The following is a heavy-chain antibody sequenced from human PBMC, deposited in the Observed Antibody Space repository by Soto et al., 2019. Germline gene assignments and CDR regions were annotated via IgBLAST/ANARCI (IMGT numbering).Heavy chain of an antibody. Sequence: EVPLLESGGGLVQPGGSLRLSCAASGFTFSSYAMSWVRQAPGKGLEWVSAISGSGGSTDYADSGKGRFTISRDNSKNTLYLQMNSLRAEDTAVYYCAKDEWLRLYTFGSDKYYFDYWGQGTLVTVSS. V-gene: IGHV3-23*01. J-gene: IGHJ4*02. CDR2: ISGSGGST. D-gene: IGHD5-12*01. CDR3: AKDEWLRLYTFGSDKYYFDY. CDR1: GFTFSSYA.